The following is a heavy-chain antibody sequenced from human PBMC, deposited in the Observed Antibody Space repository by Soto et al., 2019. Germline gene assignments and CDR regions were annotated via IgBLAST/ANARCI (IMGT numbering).Heavy chain of an antibody. V-gene: IGHV4-59*01. J-gene: IGHJ4*02. CDR1: GGSISSFY. D-gene: IGHD3-9*01. CDR3: ARGRHWLDY. CDR2: IYYTGST. Sequence: QVQLQESGPGLVKPSETLSLTCTVSGGSISSFYCSWIRQPPGKGLEWIGYIYYTGSTNYNPSLKSRVTISVDTSKNQFSLKLSSVTAADTAVYYCARGRHWLDYWGQGTLVTVSS.